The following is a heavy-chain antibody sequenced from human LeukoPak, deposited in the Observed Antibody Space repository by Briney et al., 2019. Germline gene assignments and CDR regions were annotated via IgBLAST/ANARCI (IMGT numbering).Heavy chain of an antibody. Sequence: SETLSLTCTISGGSVSDYYWSWIRQSPGKGLEWIGYIYHTGSTSYSPSLKSRVTISADTSQNQFSLKLSSVTAADTAVYYCASRKLGNDYWGQGTLATVSS. CDR1: GGSVSDYY. CDR3: ASRKLGNDY. V-gene: IGHV4-59*02. J-gene: IGHJ4*02. CDR2: IYHTGST. D-gene: IGHD7-27*01.